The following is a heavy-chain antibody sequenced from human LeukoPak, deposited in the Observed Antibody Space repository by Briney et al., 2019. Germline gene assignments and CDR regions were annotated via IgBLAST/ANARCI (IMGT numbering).Heavy chain of an antibody. CDR3: ASSPSPVVALDAFDI. CDR2: ISSSSSYI. V-gene: IGHV3-21*01. Sequence: PGGSLRLSCAASGFTFSSYSMNWVRQAPGKGLEWVPSISSSSSYIYYADSVKGRFTISRDNAKNSLYLQMNSLRAEDTAVYYCASSPSPVVALDAFDIWGQGTMVTVSS. D-gene: IGHD2-15*01. CDR1: GFTFSSYS. J-gene: IGHJ3*02.